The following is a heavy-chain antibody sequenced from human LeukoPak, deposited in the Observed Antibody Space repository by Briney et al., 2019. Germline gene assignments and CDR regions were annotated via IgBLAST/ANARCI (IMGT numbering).Heavy chain of an antibody. D-gene: IGHD2-2*01. CDR2: INPNSGGT. CDR1: GYTFTGYY. CDR3: ATIPIVVVPAASLPLDY. J-gene: IGHJ4*02. Sequence: ASVKVSCKASGYTFTGYYMHWVRQDPGQGLEWMGRINPNSGGTNYAQKFQGRVTMTRDTSISTAYMELSRLRSDDKAVYYCATIPIVVVPAASLPLDYWGQGTLVTVSS. V-gene: IGHV1-2*06.